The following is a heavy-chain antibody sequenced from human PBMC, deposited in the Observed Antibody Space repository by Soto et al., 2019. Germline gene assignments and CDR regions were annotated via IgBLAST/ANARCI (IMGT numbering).Heavy chain of an antibody. D-gene: IGHD2-2*01. CDR2: IXSSGSXI. Sequence: XGSLRLSCAASVFTFSDYYMSWIRQAPGRGLEWVSYIXSSGSXIYYADYVKGXXTITRDNXXNSLYLQMNSLRAEDTAVYYCARRPSSDFSNNYWGQGTLVTVSS. CDR3: ARRPSSDFSNNY. CDR1: VFTFSDYY. V-gene: IGHV3-11*01. J-gene: IGHJ4*02.